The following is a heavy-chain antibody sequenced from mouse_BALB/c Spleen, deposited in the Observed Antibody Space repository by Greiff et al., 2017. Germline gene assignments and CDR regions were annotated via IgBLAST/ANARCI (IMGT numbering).Heavy chain of an antibody. J-gene: IGHJ4*01. Sequence: EVQLVESGGGLVQPGGSRKLSCAASGFTFSSFGMHWVRQAPEKGLEWVAYISSGSSTIYYADTVKGRFTISRDNPKNTLFLQMTSLRSEDTAMYYCARSHDYDGEAMDYWGQGTSVTVSS. CDR2: ISSGSSTI. V-gene: IGHV5-17*02. CDR3: ARSHDYDGEAMDY. D-gene: IGHD2-4*01. CDR1: GFTFSSFG.